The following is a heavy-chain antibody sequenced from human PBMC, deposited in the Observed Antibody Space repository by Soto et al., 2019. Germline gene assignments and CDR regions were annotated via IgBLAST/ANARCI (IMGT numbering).Heavy chain of an antibody. CDR3: ARWSYLDY. V-gene: IGHV3-23*01. CDR2: ISGSDGKT. Sequence: GSLRLSCAASGFSFGSYALSWVRQAPGKGLEWVSTISGSDGKTFYADSVRGRFSISRDTSQSTLYLQMNSLRADDTAMYYCARWSYLDYWGQGTRVTVSS. D-gene: IGHD3-3*01. J-gene: IGHJ4*02. CDR1: GFSFGSYA.